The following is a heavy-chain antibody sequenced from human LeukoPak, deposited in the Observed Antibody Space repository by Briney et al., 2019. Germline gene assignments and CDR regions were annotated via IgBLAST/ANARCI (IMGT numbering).Heavy chain of an antibody. CDR1: GGTFSSYA. V-gene: IGHV1-69*05. J-gene: IGHJ4*02. CDR3: ASYKNYYGSGTHFDC. CDR2: IIPIFGTA. D-gene: IGHD3-10*01. Sequence: SVKVSCKASGGTFSSYAISWVRQAPGQGLEWMGRIIPIFGTANYAQKFQGRVTITTDESTSTAYMELSSLRSEDTAVYYCASYKNYYGSGTHFDCWGQGTLVTVSS.